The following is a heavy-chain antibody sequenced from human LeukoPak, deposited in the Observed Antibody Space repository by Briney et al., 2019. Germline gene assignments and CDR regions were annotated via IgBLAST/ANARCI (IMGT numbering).Heavy chain of an antibody. CDR2: ISNNGGRT. D-gene: IGHD2/OR15-2a*01. Sequence: GGSLRLSCAGSGFSFSSNTMSWVRLAPGRGLEWVSAISNNGGRTDYADSVKGRFTISRDNSKSTLYLHMDSLRAEDTAVYYCARDEDTSALSEYWGQGTLVTVSS. CDR3: ARDEDTSALSEY. J-gene: IGHJ4*02. V-gene: IGHV3-23*01. CDR1: GFSFSSNT.